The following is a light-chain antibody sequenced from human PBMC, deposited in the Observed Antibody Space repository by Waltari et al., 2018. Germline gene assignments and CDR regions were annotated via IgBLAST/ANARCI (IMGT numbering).Light chain of an antibody. CDR3: QQYNNYVAT. J-gene: IGKJ1*01. CDR2: KAS. V-gene: IGKV1-5*03. Sequence: DIQMTQSPSTLSASIGDRVTITCRASQSITNWLARYQQKPGKAPKLLIYKASTLESGVPSRFSGSGSGTEFTLTISSLQPDDFATYYCQQYNNYVATFGQGTKVEIK. CDR1: QSITNW.